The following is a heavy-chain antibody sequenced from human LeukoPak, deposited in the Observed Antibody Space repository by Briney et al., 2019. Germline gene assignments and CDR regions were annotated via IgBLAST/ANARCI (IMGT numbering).Heavy chain of an antibody. CDR1: GFTSSNYA. CDR3: AKATTISAAGSHFVY. D-gene: IGHD6-13*01. J-gene: IGHJ4*02. V-gene: IGHV3-23*01. Sequence: RSGGSLRLSCLDSGFTSSNYAMSWVRQAPGGGLEWVSTISGNGGTTYYADSVKGRFTISRDNSKNTLYLQMNSLRAEDTAVFYCAKATTISAAGSHFVYWGQGTLVTVSS. CDR2: ISGNGGTT.